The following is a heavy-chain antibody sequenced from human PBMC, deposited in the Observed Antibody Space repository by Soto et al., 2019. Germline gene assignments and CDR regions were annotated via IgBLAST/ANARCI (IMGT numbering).Heavy chain of an antibody. J-gene: IGHJ6*02. CDR3: VQSRCGGDCLEIYSHHAYNGLDV. V-gene: IGHV2-5*02. CDR1: GLSLRTTGVG. Sequence: QVTLKESGPTLVKPTQTLTLTCTVSGLSLRTTGVGVGWVRQPPGKALEWLALLYWDDDQRYSPSLRSRLTIAKVISDNQVVLTMTHMDTVDTATYYCVQSRCGGDCLEIYSHHAYNGLDVWGQGTTVTVSS. CDR2: LYWDDDQ. D-gene: IGHD2-21*02.